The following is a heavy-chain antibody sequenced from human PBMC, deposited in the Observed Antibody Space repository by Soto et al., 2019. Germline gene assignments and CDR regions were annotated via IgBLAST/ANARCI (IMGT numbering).Heavy chain of an antibody. CDR3: ARANGNYAWGPNDY. D-gene: IGHD1-7*01. Sequence: QVLLVQSGAEVKKPGASVRISCKASGYSLPTHTIHWVRQAPGQRLEWMGWINAANGHTKYSQNFQGRVTISTHTSASTVYMKLTGSQSADTAIYYCARANGNYAWGPNDYWGQRTLVTVSS. J-gene: IGHJ4*02. CDR1: GYSLPTHT. V-gene: IGHV1-3*01. CDR2: INAANGHT.